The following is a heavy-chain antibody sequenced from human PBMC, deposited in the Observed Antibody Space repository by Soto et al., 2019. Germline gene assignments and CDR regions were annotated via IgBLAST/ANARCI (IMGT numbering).Heavy chain of an antibody. J-gene: IGHJ6*02. D-gene: IGHD3-3*01. Sequence: GESLRLSCAASGFTVTSYAISCVRPPPGDLLGWVSDISGSGRSTFYTDSVKGRFTISRDNSKNRLYLQMNRLRAEDTALYYCAKGPTIFGVVIIPDYYYGMYVWGHGTTVTVSS. CDR3: AKGPTIFGVVIIPDYYYGMYV. V-gene: IGHV3-23*01. CDR2: ISGSGRST. CDR1: GFTVTSYA.